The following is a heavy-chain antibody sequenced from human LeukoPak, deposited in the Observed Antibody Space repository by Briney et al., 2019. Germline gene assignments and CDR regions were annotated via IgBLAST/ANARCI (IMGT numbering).Heavy chain of an antibody. CDR2: ISSSGSTT. CDR3: AKDLGYSSGWPFDY. J-gene: IGHJ4*02. V-gene: IGHV3-11*01. Sequence: GGSLRLSCAASGFTFSDYYMTWIRQAPGKGLEWVSYISSSGSTTHYADSVKGRFTISRDNAKNSLYVQMNNLRAEDTAVYYCAKDLGYSSGWPFDYWGQGTLVTVSS. D-gene: IGHD6-19*01. CDR1: GFTFSDYY.